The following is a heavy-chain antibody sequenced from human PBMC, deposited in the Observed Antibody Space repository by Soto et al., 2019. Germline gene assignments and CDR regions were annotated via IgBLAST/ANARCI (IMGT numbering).Heavy chain of an antibody. CDR2: IIPIFGTA. Sequence: ASVKVSCKASGGTFSSYAISWVRQAPGQGLEWMGGIIPIFGTANYAQKFQGRVTITADESTSTAYMELSSLRSEDTAVYYCARVEVAGTGNWFDPWGQGTMVTV. D-gene: IGHD6-19*01. J-gene: IGHJ5*02. CDR3: ARVEVAGTGNWFDP. V-gene: IGHV1-69*13. CDR1: GGTFSSYA.